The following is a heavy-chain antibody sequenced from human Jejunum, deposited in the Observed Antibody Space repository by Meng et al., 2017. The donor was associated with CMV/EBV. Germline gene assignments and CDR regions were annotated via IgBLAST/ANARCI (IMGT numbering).Heavy chain of an antibody. CDR2: IYYFRGGT. V-gene: IGHV4-31*02. CDR3: ARLLWSGDVYFDY. Sequence: SGGSINTGGNFRTWIRQHPGKGLEWIGNIYYFRGGTNYNPSFKSRVTISMDTSKNQFSLKLTSVTAADTAVYYCARLLWSGDVYFDYWGQGTLVTVSS. J-gene: IGHJ4*02. CDR1: GGSINTGGNF. D-gene: IGHD3-3*01.